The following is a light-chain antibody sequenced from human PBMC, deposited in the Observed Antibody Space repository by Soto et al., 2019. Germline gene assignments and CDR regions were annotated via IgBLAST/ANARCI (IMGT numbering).Light chain of an antibody. V-gene: IGKV1-17*01. CDR3: LQHKSYPT. J-gene: IGKJ5*01. CDR1: QGIGTD. CDR2: DAS. Sequence: DIQMTQSPTSLSASVGDRVTITCRASQGIGTDLGWYQQTPGKAPKRLVYDASSLQSGVPSRFSGSGSGTEFTLTISRLQPEDFATYYCLQHKSYPTFGQGTRLEIK.